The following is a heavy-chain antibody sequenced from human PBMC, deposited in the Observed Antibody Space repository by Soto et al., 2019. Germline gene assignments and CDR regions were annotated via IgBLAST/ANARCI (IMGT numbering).Heavy chain of an antibody. D-gene: IGHD5-18*01. CDR3: AGRLRGYSYGNSMDV. J-gene: IGHJ6*02. CDR2: IYYSGST. V-gene: IGHV4-39*01. Sequence: PSETLSLTCTVSGGSISSSSYYWGWIRQPPGKGLEWIGSIYYSGSTYYNPSLKSRVTISVDTSKNQFSLKLSSVTAADTAVYCCAGRLRGYSYGNSMDVWGEGSTVTVSS. CDR1: GGSISSSSYY.